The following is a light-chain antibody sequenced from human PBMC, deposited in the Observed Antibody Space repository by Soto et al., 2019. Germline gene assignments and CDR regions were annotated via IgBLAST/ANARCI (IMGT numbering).Light chain of an antibody. V-gene: IGKV1-27*01. CDR1: QRISNY. CDR2: GAS. J-gene: IGKJ4*01. CDR3: QKYNSAPS. Sequence: DIQMTQSPSSLSASVGDRVTITCRASQRISNYLAWYQQKPGKVPKPLIYGASTLQSGVPSRFSGSGSGTDFTLTISSLQPEDVATYYCQKYNSAPSFGGGTKLEIK.